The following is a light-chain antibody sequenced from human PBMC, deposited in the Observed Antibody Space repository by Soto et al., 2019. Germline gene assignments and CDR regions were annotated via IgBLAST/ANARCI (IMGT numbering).Light chain of an antibody. Sequence: DIQMTQSPTSLSASVGDRVTITCRASQGIRNFVAWYQQKPGKAPKLLIYAASTLQSGVPSRFSGSGSGTDVTLTINSLQPEYVATYSSQKYSSVPVVGPGPKVEI. J-gene: IGKJ3*01. CDR3: QKYSSVPV. CDR2: AAS. V-gene: IGKV1-27*01. CDR1: QGIRNF.